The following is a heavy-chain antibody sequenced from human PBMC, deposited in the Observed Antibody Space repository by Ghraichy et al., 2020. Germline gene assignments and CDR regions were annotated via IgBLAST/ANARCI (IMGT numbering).Heavy chain of an antibody. CDR1: GVSISSSSYY. J-gene: IGHJ4*02. V-gene: IGHV4-39*01. CDR3: ASGDSYGSSSADERQTPTRQLDY. CDR2: IYYSGST. Sequence: SETLSLTCTVSGVSISSSSYYWGWIRQPPGKGLEWIGSIYYSGSTYYNPSLKSRVTISVDTSKNQFSLKLSSGTAADTAVYYCASGDSYGSSSADERQTPTRQLDYWGQGILVTVSS. D-gene: IGHD5-18*01.